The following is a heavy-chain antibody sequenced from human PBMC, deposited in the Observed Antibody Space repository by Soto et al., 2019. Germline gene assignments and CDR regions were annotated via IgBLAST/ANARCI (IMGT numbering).Heavy chain of an antibody. Sequence: EVQLLESGGGLVQPGGSLRLSCAASGFSFIKYAMTWVRQAPGKGLEWVSSISGGGGYTYYADSVKGRFTISRDNSKNTLYLQMNSLRADDTALYYCALATAFDYWRQGTLVTVSS. CDR3: ALATAFDY. CDR2: ISGGGGYT. V-gene: IGHV3-23*01. CDR1: GFSFIKYA. D-gene: IGHD2-21*02. J-gene: IGHJ4*02.